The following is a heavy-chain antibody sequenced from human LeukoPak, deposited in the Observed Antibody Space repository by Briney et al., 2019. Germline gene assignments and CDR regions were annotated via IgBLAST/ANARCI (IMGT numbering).Heavy chain of an antibody. J-gene: IGHJ4*02. CDR1: GHSISSGYY. CDR2: IYHSGST. D-gene: IGHD6-19*01. Sequence: SETLSLTCAVSGHSISSGYYWGWIRQPPGKGLEWIGSIYHSGSTYYNPSLKSRVTISVDTSKNQFSLKLSSVTAADTAVYYCARGGSGWYFYWGQGTLVTASS. CDR3: ARGGSGWYFY. V-gene: IGHV4-38-2*01.